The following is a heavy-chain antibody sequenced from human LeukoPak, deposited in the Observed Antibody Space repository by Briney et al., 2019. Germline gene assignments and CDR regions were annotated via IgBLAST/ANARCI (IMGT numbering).Heavy chain of an antibody. CDR1: GGSISSSSYY. D-gene: IGHD6-19*01. Sequence: SETLSLTCTVSGGSISSSSYYWGWIRQPPGKGLEWIGSIYYSGSTYYNPSLKSRVTISVDTSKNQFSLKLSSVTAADTAVYYCARDLRSAGAIDYWGQGTLVTVSS. J-gene: IGHJ4*02. CDR2: IYYSGST. V-gene: IGHV4-39*07. CDR3: ARDLRSAGAIDY.